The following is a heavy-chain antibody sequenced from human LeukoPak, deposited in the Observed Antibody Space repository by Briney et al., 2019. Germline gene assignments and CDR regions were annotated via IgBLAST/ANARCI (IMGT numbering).Heavy chain of an antibody. CDR2: INSDGSST. CDR3: ARDLGPDYDILTGYSLDY. J-gene: IGHJ4*02. Sequence: GGSLRLSCAASGFTFSSYWMHWVRQAPGKGLVWVSRINSDGSSTSYADSVKGRFTISRDNAKNTLYLQMNSLRAEDTAVYYCARDLGPDYDILTGYSLDYWGQGTLVTVSS. V-gene: IGHV3-74*01. CDR1: GFTFSSYW. D-gene: IGHD3-9*01.